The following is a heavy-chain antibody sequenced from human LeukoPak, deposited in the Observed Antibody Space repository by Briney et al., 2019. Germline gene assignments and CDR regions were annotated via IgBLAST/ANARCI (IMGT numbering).Heavy chain of an antibody. CDR1: GFTFSSYE. CDR2: ISSSGSTI. D-gene: IGHD3-10*01. CDR3: ARGSTYYYGSGGLY. V-gene: IGHV3-48*03. Sequence: PGGSLRLSCAASGFTFSSYEMNWVRQAPGKGLEWVSYISSSGSTIYYADSVKGRFTISRDNAKNSLYLQMNSLRAEDTAVYYCARGSTYYYGSGGLYWGQGTLVTVSS. J-gene: IGHJ4*02.